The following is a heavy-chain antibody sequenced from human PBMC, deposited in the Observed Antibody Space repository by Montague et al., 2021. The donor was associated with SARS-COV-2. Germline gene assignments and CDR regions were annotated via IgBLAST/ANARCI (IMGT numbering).Heavy chain of an antibody. CDR1: GYSINSNYY. CDR2: SYHSGTT. CDR3: ARAPYYGPGKPYQFDY. Sequence: SGTLSLTCTVSGYSINSNYYWGWIRQPPGKGLEWIGCSYHSGTTHYHPSLKSRVTISLDTSNNHFSLKVTSVTAADTAVYYCARAPYYGPGKPYQFDYWGRGTRVTVSS. V-gene: IGHV4-38-2*02. J-gene: IGHJ4*02. D-gene: IGHD3-10*01.